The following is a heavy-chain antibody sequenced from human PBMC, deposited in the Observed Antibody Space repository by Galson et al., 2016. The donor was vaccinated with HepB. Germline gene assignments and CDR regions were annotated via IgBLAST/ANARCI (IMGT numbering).Heavy chain of an antibody. Sequence: SLRLSCAASGLTFSDYYMSWIRQAPGKGLEWVSYISNSAYFTKYADSVKGRFTISRDNAKDSLYLQMDSLRVEDTAVYFCARAVLGAEAAAGDHWGQGTLVTVSS. D-gene: IGHD6-13*01. V-gene: IGHV3-11*05. CDR3: ARAVLGAEAAAGDH. CDR1: GLTFSDYY. J-gene: IGHJ4*02. CDR2: ISNSAYFT.